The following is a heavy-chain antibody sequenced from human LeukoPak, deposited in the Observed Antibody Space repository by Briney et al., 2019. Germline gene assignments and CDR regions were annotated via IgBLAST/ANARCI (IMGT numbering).Heavy chain of an antibody. D-gene: IGHD7-27*01. CDR3: ARDRGNWGSVF. CDR1: GFTFSDYY. CDR2: ISNTGSSI. J-gene: IGHJ4*02. Sequence: PGGSLRLSCTASGFTFSDYYMSWIRQAPGKGLEWLSHISNTGSSIYSADSVKGRFAISRDNAKKTLYLQLNNLRAEDTAVYYCARDRGNWGSVFWGQGTQVIVS. V-gene: IGHV3-11*01.